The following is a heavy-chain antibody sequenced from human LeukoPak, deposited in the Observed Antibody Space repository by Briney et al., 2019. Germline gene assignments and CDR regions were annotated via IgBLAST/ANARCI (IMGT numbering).Heavy chain of an antibody. CDR1: GGSVSSGSYY. D-gene: IGHD5-24*01. CDR2: IYYSGST. V-gene: IGHV4-61*01. CDR3: ARRRDGYLDY. Sequence: SQTLSLTCTVSGGSVSSGSYYWSWIRQPPGKGLEWIGYIYYSGSTNYNPSLKSRVTISVDTSKNQFSLKLSSVTAADTAVYYCARRRDGYLDYWGQGTLVTVSS. J-gene: IGHJ4*01.